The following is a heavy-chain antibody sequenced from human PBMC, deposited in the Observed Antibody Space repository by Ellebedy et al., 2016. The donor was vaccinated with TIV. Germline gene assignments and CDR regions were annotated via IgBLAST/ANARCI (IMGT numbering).Heavy chain of an antibody. J-gene: IGHJ6*02. V-gene: IGHV1-69*04. CDR1: GGTFSSYA. D-gene: IGHD6-19*01. Sequence: AASVKVSCKASGGTFSSYAISWVRQAPGQGLEWMGRIIPILGIANYAQKFQGRVTITADKSTSTAYMELSSLRSEDTAVYYCATDIAVAEKNPPVLPDYYYYYGMDVWGQGTTVTVSS. CDR3: ATDIAVAEKNPPVLPDYYYYYGMDV. CDR2: IIPILGIA.